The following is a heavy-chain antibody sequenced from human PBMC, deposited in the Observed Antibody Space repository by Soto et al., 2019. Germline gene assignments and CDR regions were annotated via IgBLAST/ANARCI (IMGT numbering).Heavy chain of an antibody. V-gene: IGHV3-21*01. Sequence: PGGSLRLSCAASGFTVSSYIMNWARQAPGKGLEWVSSISSSSSYIYYADSVKGRFTISRDNAKNSLYLQMNSLRAEDTAVYYCARDKGSSIAAPIDYWGQGTLVTVSS. CDR3: ARDKGSSIAAPIDY. J-gene: IGHJ4*02. CDR1: GFTVSSYI. CDR2: ISSSSSYI. D-gene: IGHD6-6*01.